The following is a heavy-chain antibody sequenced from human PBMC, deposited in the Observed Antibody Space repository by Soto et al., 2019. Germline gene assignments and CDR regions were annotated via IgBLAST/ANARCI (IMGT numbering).Heavy chain of an antibody. CDR3: ARVNGRGRLLWFGEKGYYFDF. CDR1: GYTFTSYY. V-gene: IGHV1-46*01. J-gene: IGHJ4*02. D-gene: IGHD3-10*01. CDR2: INPSGGST. Sequence: PSVKVSCKASGYTFTSYYMHWVRQAPGQGLEWMGIINPSGGSTSYAQKFQGRVTMTRDTSTSTVYMELSSLRSEDTAVYYCARVNGRGRLLWFGEKGYYFDFWGPGTLVSVS.